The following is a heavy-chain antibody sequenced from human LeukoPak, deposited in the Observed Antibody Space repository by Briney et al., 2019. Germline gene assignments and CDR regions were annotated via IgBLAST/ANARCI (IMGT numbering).Heavy chain of an antibody. Sequence: GGSLRLPCGASGFSFNESYMTWIRQAPGKGLEWVAYISGRSYSMYYADSVKGRFTISRDNARNSLYLHMNSLRADDTAVYYCARGKRRFDSWGQGTLVTVSS. CDR1: GFSFNESY. CDR3: ARGKRRFDS. CDR2: ISGRSYSM. V-gene: IGHV3-11*01. J-gene: IGHJ4*02.